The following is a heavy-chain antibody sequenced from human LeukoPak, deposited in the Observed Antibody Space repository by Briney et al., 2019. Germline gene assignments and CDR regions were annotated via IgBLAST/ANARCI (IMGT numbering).Heavy chain of an antibody. Sequence: PSETLSLTCTVSGGSISSSSYYWGWIRQPPGKGLEWIGEIYHSGSTNYNPSLKSRVTISVDKSKNQFSLKLSSVTAADTAVYYCARELHYGDYGQYWYFDLWGRGTLVTVSS. J-gene: IGHJ2*01. CDR1: GGSISSSSYY. V-gene: IGHV4-39*07. CDR3: ARELHYGDYGQYWYFDL. D-gene: IGHD4-17*01. CDR2: IYHSGST.